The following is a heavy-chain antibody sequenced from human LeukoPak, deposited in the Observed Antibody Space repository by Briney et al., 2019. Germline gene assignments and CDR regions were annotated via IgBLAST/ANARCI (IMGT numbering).Heavy chain of an antibody. CDR3: ARAFCVGECFVLHIFFDS. D-gene: IGHD2-21*01. J-gene: IGHJ4*02. CDR2: IYQRATV. CDR1: GYSISSGYF. Sequence: SETLSLTCNVSGYSISSGYFWGWVRQAPGKGLEWIGSIYQRATVHYNPSLKSRVTISLDTSKNHFSLNLRSMQASDTAVYYCARAFCVGECFVLHIFFDSWGQGTLVTVSS. V-gene: IGHV4-38-2*02.